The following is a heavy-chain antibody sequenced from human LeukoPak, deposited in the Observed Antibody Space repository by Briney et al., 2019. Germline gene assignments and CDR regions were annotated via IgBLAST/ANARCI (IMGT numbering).Heavy chain of an antibody. CDR3: ARGIVVDYYYYYYMDV. CDR2: ISAYNGNT. D-gene: IGHD2-2*01. CDR1: GYTFTGYY. Sequence: ASVKVSCKASGYTFTGYYMHWVRQAPGQGLEWMGWISAYNGNTNYAQKLQGRVTMTTDTSTSTAYMELRSLRSDDTAVYYCARGIVVDYYYYYYMDVWGKGTTVTISS. J-gene: IGHJ6*03. V-gene: IGHV1-18*04.